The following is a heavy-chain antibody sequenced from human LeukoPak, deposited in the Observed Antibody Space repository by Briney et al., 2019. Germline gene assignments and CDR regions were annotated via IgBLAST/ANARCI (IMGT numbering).Heavy chain of an antibody. CDR2: ISSSGSTI. J-gene: IGHJ5*02. D-gene: IGHD3-10*01. CDR3: ARDPPYYYGSGSYDENWFDP. V-gene: IGHV3-11*04. CDR1: GFTFSDYY. Sequence: KPGGSLRLSCAGSGFTFSDYYMSWIRQAPGKGLEWVSYISSSGSTIYYADSVKGRFTISRDNAKNSLYLQMNSLRAEDTAVYYCARDPPYYYGSGSYDENWFDPWGQGTLVTVSS.